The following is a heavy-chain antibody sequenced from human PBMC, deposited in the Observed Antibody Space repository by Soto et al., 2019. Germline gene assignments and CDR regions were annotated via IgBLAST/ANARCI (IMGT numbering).Heavy chain of an antibody. Sequence: LRLSCAASGFTVSSNYMSWVRQAPGKGLEWVSVIYSGGITFYADSVKGRFTISRDNSKNTLYLQMNNLRGEDTAVYYCVRDFGSSSEGGMDVWGQGTTVTISS. CDR3: VRDFGSSSEGGMDV. CDR2: IYSGGIT. J-gene: IGHJ6*02. V-gene: IGHV3-53*01. D-gene: IGHD6-6*01. CDR1: GFTVSSNY.